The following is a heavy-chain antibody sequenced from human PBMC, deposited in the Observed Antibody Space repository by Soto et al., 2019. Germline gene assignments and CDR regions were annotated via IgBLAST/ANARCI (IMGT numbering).Heavy chain of an antibody. CDR3: VRWVDDEDGAAAPWFCFEN. J-gene: IGHJ4*02. CDR1: GFDFRSYA. D-gene: IGHD6-25*01. Sequence: GGSLRLSCAASGFDFRSYAMHWVRQAPGKGLEWVGVISYDGGNIYYADSVKGRFAISRDNSKNTLYVQVKSLRPEDTAVYYCVRWVDDEDGAAAPWFCFENWGQGTPVTVSS. V-gene: IGHV3-30*03. CDR2: ISYDGGNI.